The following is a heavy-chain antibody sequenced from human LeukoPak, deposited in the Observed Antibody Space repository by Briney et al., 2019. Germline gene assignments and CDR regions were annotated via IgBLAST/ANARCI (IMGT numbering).Heavy chain of an antibody. CDR1: GFTFSNYV. D-gene: IGHD4-11*01. V-gene: IGHV3-23*01. CDR2: ISGSGGST. Sequence: GGSLRLSCAASGFTFSNYVMSWVRQAPGKGLEWVSAISGSGGSTYYADSVKGRFTISRDNSRNTLYLQMNSLSAEDTAVYYCARAQKYSYDAFDIWGQGTMVTVSS. CDR3: ARAQKYSYDAFDI. J-gene: IGHJ3*02.